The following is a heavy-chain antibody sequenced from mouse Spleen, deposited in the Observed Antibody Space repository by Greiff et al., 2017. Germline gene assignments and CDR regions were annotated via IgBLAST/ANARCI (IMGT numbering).Heavy chain of an antibody. Sequence: EVMLVESGGGLVQSGRSLRLSCATSGFTFSDFYMEWVRQAPGKGLEWIAASRNKANDYTTEYSASVKGRFIVSRDTSQSILYLQMNALRAEDTAIYYCARDVVWGYFDVWGTGTTVTVSS. CDR2: SRNKANDYTT. CDR3: ARDVVWGYFDV. CDR1: GFTFSDFY. V-gene: IGHV7-1*01. J-gene: IGHJ1*03.